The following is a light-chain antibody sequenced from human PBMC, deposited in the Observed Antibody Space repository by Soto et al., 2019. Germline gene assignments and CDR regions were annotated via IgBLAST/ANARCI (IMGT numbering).Light chain of an antibody. V-gene: IGKV3-20*01. CDR3: LKYGSSPGWT. J-gene: IGKJ1*01. CDR1: QTVDSNF. Sequence: DIVLTQSPGTLSLSPGERATLSCRASQTVDSNFLAWYQQKPGQAPRRLIYAASTRADSMVDWCSGSGSGSDFTLTIGRLDPEDFAVYYCLKYGSSPGWTFGPGTKVDIK. CDR2: AAS.